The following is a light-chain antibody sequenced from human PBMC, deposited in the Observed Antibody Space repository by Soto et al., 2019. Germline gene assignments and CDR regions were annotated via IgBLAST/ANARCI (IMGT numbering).Light chain of an antibody. CDR3: QQFENLPLT. CDR1: QDISNY. Sequence: DIPPAQSQSSLSVSLLDRVFIXLKASQDISNYLNWYQQKPGKAPNLLIYDASNLQTGVPSRFSGSGSGTDFTFTISSLQPEDIATYYCQQFENLPLTFGGGTKVDIK. J-gene: IGKJ4*01. CDR2: DAS. V-gene: IGKV1-33*01.